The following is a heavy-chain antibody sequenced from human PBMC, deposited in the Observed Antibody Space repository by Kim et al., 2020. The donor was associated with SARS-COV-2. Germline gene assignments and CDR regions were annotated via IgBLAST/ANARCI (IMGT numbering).Heavy chain of an antibody. CDR3: ARDLVEDSSGYRIDY. D-gene: IGHD3-22*01. V-gene: IGHV1-46*01. Sequence: QKFQGRVTMTRDTSTSTVYMGLSSLRSEDTAVYYCARDLVEDSSGYRIDYWGQGTLVTVSS. J-gene: IGHJ4*02.